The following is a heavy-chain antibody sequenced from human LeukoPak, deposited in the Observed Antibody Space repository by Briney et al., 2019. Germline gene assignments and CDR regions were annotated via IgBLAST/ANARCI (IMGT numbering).Heavy chain of an antibody. J-gene: IGHJ4*02. Sequence: SETLSPTCTVSGYSISSGYYWGWIRQPPGKGLEWIAGMYQSGSTYYNPSLKSRVTISVDTSKNQFSLKLSSVTAADTAVYYCARANPPFATDFDYWGQGTLVTVSS. V-gene: IGHV4-38-2*02. CDR2: MYQSGST. D-gene: IGHD2-15*01. CDR3: ARANPPFATDFDY. CDR1: GYSISSGYY.